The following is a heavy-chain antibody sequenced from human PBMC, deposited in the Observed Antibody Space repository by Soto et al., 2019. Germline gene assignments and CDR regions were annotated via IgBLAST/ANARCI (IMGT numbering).Heavy chain of an antibody. D-gene: IGHD4-17*01. CDR3: ARDRFYGGYYYYYGMDV. V-gene: IGHV1-3*01. CDR1: GYTFTSYA. J-gene: IGHJ6*02. Sequence: GASVKVSCKASGYTFTSYAMHWVRQAPGQRLEWMGWINAGNGNTKYSQKFQGRVTITRDTSASTAYMELSSLRSEDTAVYYCARDRFYGGYYYYYGMDVWGQGTTVTVSS. CDR2: INAGNGNT.